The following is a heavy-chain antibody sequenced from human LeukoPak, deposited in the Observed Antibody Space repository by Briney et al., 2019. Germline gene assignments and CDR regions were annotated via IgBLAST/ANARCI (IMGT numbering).Heavy chain of an antibody. Sequence: GGSLRLSCAASGFTFSSYGMSWVRQAPGKGLEWVAVISYDGSNKYYADSVKGRFTISRDNSKNTLYLQMNSLRAEDTAVYYCARDGRYCSSTSCYAYYYYYMDVWGKGTTVTVSS. V-gene: IGHV3-30*03. CDR2: ISYDGSNK. CDR3: ARDGRYCSSTSCYAYYYYYMDV. CDR1: GFTFSSYG. D-gene: IGHD2-2*01. J-gene: IGHJ6*03.